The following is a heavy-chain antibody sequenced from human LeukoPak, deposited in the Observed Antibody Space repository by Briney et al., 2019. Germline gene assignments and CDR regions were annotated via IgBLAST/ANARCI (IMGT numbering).Heavy chain of an antibody. Sequence: GESLKISCKSSGYSFTSYWISWVRQMPGKGLEWMGIIYPGDSDTRYSPTFQGQVTISADKSISTAYLQWSSLKASDTAMYYCARQGSSPFWGFDPWGQGTLVTVSS. CDR1: GYSFTSYW. V-gene: IGHV5-51*01. CDR2: IYPGDSDT. D-gene: IGHD7-27*01. J-gene: IGHJ5*02. CDR3: ARQGSSPFWGFDP.